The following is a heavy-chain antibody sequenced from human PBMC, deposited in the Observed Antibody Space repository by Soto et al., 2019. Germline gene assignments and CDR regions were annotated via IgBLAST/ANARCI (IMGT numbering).Heavy chain of an antibody. V-gene: IGHV4-59*01. CDR1: GGSISSYY. CDR2: IYYSGST. D-gene: IGHD2-15*01. J-gene: IGHJ4*02. Sequence: QVQLQESGPGLVKPSETLSLTCTVSGGSISSYYWSWIRQPPGKGLEWIGYIYYSGSTNYNPSLKSRVTISVDTSKNHFSLKLSSVTAADTAVYYCARFDGSGRYFDYWGQGTLVTVSS. CDR3: ARFDGSGRYFDY.